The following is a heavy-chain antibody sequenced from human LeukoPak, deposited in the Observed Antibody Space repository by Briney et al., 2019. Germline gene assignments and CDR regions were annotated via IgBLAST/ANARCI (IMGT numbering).Heavy chain of an antibody. CDR1: GLTFSDYY. CDR2: MSGSGSVI. J-gene: IGHJ4*02. Sequence: PGGSLRLSCAVSGLTFSDYYISWIRQAPGKGLEWISYMSGSGSVIYYADSVKGRFTISRDNAKNSLFLRMDSLRAEDTAVYYCARGRPYFDYWGQGTLVTVS. V-gene: IGHV3-11*01. CDR3: ARGRPYFDY.